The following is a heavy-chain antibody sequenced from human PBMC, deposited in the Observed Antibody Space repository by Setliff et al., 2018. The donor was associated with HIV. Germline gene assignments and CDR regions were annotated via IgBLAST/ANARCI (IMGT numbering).Heavy chain of an antibody. D-gene: IGHD3-22*01. CDR3: ARGRGGYFYYYYYMDV. CDR1: GYTFTGHA. CDR2: INTKTGHP. J-gene: IGHJ6*03. V-gene: IGHV7-4-1*02. Sequence: ASVKVSCKASGYTFTGHAMNWVRQAPGQGLEWMGWINTKTGHPTYAQGFTGRFVFSLDTSVSTAYLQISSLKAEDTAVYYCARGRGGYFYYYYYMDVWGRGTTVTVSS.